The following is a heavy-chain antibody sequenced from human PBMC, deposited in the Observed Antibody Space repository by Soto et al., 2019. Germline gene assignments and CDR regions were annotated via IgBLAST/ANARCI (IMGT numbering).Heavy chain of an antibody. V-gene: IGHV1-18*04. J-gene: IGHJ6*02. D-gene: IGHD1-20*01. CDR2: VSVYNGNI. CDR1: GYMFTSYG. CDR3: GGDENLPSTITGHYYYALDV. Sequence: QVQLVQSGGEVKKPGASVKVSCKASGYMFTSYGISWVRQAPGQGLDWMGWVSVYNGNIKYAENFQGRVIMTTDTSTMTSYMELRSLSSDATAEYYCGGDENLPSTITGHYYYALDVWGQGTTVTVSS.